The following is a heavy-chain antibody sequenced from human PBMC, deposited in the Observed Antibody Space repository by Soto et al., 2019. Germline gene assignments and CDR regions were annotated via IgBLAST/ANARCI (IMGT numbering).Heavy chain of an antibody. CDR1: GFTFSHYA. J-gene: IGHJ4*02. D-gene: IGHD1-26*01. Sequence: EVQLLESGGGLVQPGGSLRLSCAASGFTFSHYAMSWVRQTPGKGLEWVSTVSGGGGNIYYPDSVKGRFTISRDNSKDTVYGQMVSVPAEYSGMYYCAKAGLGRGADYWGQGALVTVTS. CDR2: VSGGGGNI. CDR3: AKAGLGRGADY. V-gene: IGHV3-23*01.